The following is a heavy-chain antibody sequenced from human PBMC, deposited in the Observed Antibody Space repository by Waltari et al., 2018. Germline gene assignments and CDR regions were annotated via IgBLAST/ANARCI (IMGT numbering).Heavy chain of an antibody. J-gene: IGHJ6*02. V-gene: IGHV3-30*18. CDR3: AKGASGYVEYYYGMDV. D-gene: IGHD5-12*01. CDR1: GFTFSSYG. Sequence: QVQLVESGGGVVQPGRSLRLSCAASGFTFSSYGMRWVRQAPGKGLEWVAVISYDGSNKKEEDAGKGRFTISRDNSKNTLYLQRNSLRAEDTAVYYCAKGASGYVEYYYGMDVWGQGTTVTVSS. CDR2: ISYDGSNK.